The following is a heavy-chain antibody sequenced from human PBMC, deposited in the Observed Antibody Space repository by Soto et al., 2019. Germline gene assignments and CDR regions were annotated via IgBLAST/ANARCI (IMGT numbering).Heavy chain of an antibody. J-gene: IGHJ4*02. V-gene: IGHV3-30*18. CDR2: ISYDGSNQ. CDR1: GFTFSKHG. CDR3: AKAHGYSSGWRADS. D-gene: IGHD6-19*01. Sequence: PGGSLRLSCAASGFTFSKHGIHWVRQAPGKGLEWVAVISYDGSNQYYADSVKGRFTIFRDNSKNTVYLQMTTLRREDAAVYYCAKAHGYSSGWRADSWGQGTRVTVSS.